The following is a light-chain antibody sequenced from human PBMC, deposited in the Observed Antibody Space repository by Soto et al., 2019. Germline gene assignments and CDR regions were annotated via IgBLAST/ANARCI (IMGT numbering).Light chain of an antibody. CDR2: KAS. Sequence: DIQMTQSPSILSASVGDRVTITCRASQSISTWLAWYQQKPGKATKLLIFKASSLESGVPSRFSGSGSGTEFTLTISRLQPDDFATYYCQQYNSYPYTFGQGTKLEIK. CDR1: QSISTW. V-gene: IGKV1-5*03. J-gene: IGKJ2*01. CDR3: QQYNSYPYT.